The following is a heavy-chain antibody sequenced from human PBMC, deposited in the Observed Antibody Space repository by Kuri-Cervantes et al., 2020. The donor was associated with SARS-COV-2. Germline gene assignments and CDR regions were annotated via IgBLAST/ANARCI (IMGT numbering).Heavy chain of an antibody. Sequence: GGSLRLSCAASGFTFSSYWMSWVRQAPGKGLEWVANIKQDGSEKYYVDSVKGRFTISRDKAKNSLYLQMNSLRAEDTAVYYCARSGSSWYFWERLLFDYWGQGTLVTVSS. J-gene: IGHJ4*02. V-gene: IGHV3-7*01. CDR1: GFTFSSYW. CDR3: ARSGSSWYFWERLLFDY. D-gene: IGHD6-13*01. CDR2: IKQDGSEK.